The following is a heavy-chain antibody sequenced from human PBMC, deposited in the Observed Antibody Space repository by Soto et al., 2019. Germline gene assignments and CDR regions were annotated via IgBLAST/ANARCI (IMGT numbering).Heavy chain of an antibody. CDR1: GGSISSYY. J-gene: IGHJ4*02. CDR2: IYYSGST. D-gene: IGHD6-13*01. Sequence: SETLSLTCTVSGGSISSYYWSWIRQHPGKGLEWIGYIYYSGSTNYNPSLKSGGTISVDTAKNQLSLKLSSVTAADTAIYFCARIAYSTSWPDYWGKGTLVTVSS. V-gene: IGHV4-59*01. CDR3: ARIAYSTSWPDY.